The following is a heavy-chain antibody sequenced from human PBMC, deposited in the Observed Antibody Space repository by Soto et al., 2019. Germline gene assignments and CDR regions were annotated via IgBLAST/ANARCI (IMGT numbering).Heavy chain of an antibody. CDR3: AKMSSSSFFMDV. J-gene: IGHJ6*02. CDR2: ISGSGGST. D-gene: IGHD6-13*01. Sequence: GGSLRLSCAASGFTFSSYAMSWVRQALGKGLGWVSAISGSGGSTYYADSVKGRFTISRDNSKNTLYLQMNSLRAEDTAVYYCAKMSSSSFFMDVWGQGTTVTVSS. CDR1: GFTFSSYA. V-gene: IGHV3-23*01.